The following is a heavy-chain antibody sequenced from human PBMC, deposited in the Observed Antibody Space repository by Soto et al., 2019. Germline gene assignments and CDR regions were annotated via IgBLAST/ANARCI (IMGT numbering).Heavy chain of an antibody. D-gene: IGHD3-22*01. V-gene: IGHV4-38-2*01. CDR1: GYSISSGYY. Sequence: SETLSLTCAVSGYSISSGYYWGWIRQPPGKGLEWIGSIYHSGSTYYNPSLKSRVTISVDTSKNHFSLKLSSVTAADTAVYYCATYRDSSGYYYWFDPWGQGTLVTVSS. J-gene: IGHJ5*02. CDR2: IYHSGST. CDR3: ATYRDSSGYYYWFDP.